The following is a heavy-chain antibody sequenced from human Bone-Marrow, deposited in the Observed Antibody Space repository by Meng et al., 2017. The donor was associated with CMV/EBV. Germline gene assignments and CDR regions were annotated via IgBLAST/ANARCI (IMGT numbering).Heavy chain of an antibody. Sequence: GGSLRLSCAASGFTVSSNYMSWVRQAPGKGLEWVSVIYSGGSTYYADSVKGRFTISRDNSKNTLYLLMNSLRAEDTAVYYCARLTILKDDWFDPWGQGTLVTVSS. V-gene: IGHV3-53*01. CDR3: ARLTILKDDWFDP. CDR1: GFTVSSNY. D-gene: IGHD3-3*01. CDR2: IYSGGST. J-gene: IGHJ5*02.